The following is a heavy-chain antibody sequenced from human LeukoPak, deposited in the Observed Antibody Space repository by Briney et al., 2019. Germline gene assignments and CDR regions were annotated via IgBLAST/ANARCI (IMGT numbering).Heavy chain of an antibody. V-gene: IGHV1-46*01. D-gene: IGHD5-18*01. J-gene: IGHJ5*02. Sequence: ASVKVSCKASGGTFSSYAISWVRQAPGQGLEWMGIINPSGGSTSYAQKFQGRVTMTRDTSTSTVYMELSSLRSEDTAVYYCARATMDTAMVTWFDPWGQGTLVTVSS. CDR2: INPSGGST. CDR1: GGTFSSYA. CDR3: ARATMDTAMVTWFDP.